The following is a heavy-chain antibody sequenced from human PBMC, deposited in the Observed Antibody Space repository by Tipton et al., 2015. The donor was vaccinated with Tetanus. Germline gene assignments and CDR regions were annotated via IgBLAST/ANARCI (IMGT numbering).Heavy chain of an antibody. D-gene: IGHD3-22*01. CDR2: ISAYNGNT. V-gene: IGHV1-18*01. J-gene: IGHJ6*03. CDR1: GYTFTSYG. CDR3: ARDVGRDYYDSSGYYMDV. Sequence: QLVQPGPEVKKPGASVKVSCKASGYTFTSYGISWVRQAPGQGLEWMGWISAYNGNTNYAQKLQGRVTMTTDTSTSTAYMELRSLRSDDTAVYYCARDVGRDYYDSSGYYMDVWGKGTPVTVSS.